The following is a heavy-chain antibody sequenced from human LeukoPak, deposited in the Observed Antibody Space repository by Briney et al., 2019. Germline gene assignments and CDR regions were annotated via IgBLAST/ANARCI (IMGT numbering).Heavy chain of an antibody. V-gene: IGHV7-4-1*02. CDR2: INTNTGNP. Sequence: ASVKVSCKASGYTFTSYAMNSVRQSPGQGLEWMGWINTNTGNPTYAQGFTGRFVFPLDTSVSTAYLQISSLKAEDTAVYYCGRAIAMVRENNDYWGQGSLVTVSS. CDR3: GRAIAMVRENNDY. D-gene: IGHD3-10*01. CDR1: GYTFTSYA. J-gene: IGHJ4*02.